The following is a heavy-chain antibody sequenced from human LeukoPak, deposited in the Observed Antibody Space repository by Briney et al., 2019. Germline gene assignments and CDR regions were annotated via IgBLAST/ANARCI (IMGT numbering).Heavy chain of an antibody. CDR1: GFTFSSYTFSTYA. CDR2: VSGSGVST. Sequence: GGSLRLSCAASGFTFSSYTFSTYAMSWVRQAPGKGLEWVSDVSGSGVSTYYADSVKGRFTISRDNSRNTLYLQMNGLRAEDTAVYYCAKGVEDSGIYYYYYMDVWGKGTTVTVSS. CDR3: AKGVEDSGIYYYYYMDV. J-gene: IGHJ6*03. V-gene: IGHV3-23*01. D-gene: IGHD2-15*01.